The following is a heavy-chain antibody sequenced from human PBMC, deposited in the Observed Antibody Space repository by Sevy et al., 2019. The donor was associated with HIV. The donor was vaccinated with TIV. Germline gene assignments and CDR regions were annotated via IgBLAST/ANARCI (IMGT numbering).Heavy chain of an antibody. CDR2: ISYDGSNK. D-gene: IGHD6-19*01. J-gene: IGHJ4*02. Sequence: GGSLRLSCAASGFTFSSYAMHWVRQAPGKGLEWVAVISYDGSNKYYADSVEGRFTISRDNSKNTLYLQMNSLRAEDTAVYYCAREPLYSSGWFETMFVYYFDYWGQGTLVTVSS. V-gene: IGHV3-30*04. CDR3: AREPLYSSGWFETMFVYYFDY. CDR1: GFTFSSYA.